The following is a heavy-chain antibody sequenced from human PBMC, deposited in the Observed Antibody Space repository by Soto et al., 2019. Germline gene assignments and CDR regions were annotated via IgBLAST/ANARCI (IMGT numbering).Heavy chain of an antibody. CDR1: GGSLSGNY. V-gene: IGHV4-34*01. CDR3: ARRIVGSGPHFDL. D-gene: IGHD3-22*01. CDR2: INPSGST. Sequence: SETLSLTCGVYGGSLSGNYWSWIRQPPGEGLEWIGEINPSGSTNYSPSLKSRATISADTSKNQFSLDLQMDSLRAEDTAVYYCARRIVGSGPHFDLWGQGTLVTVSS. J-gene: IGHJ4*02.